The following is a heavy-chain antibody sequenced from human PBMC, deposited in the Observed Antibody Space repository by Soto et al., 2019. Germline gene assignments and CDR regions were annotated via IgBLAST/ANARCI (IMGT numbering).Heavy chain of an antibody. V-gene: IGHV3-23*01. CDR1: GFTFNNYA. D-gene: IGHD4-17*01. Sequence: EVHLLESGGGFIQPGGSLRLSCAASGFTFNNYAMNWVRQAPGKGLEWLSVISNSGTTTNYADSAKGRFTISRDNSKNTLYLQMNSLRVEDTAIYYCARGPFGDHTYYFDYWGQGTLVTVSS. CDR2: ISNSGTTT. J-gene: IGHJ4*02. CDR3: ARGPFGDHTYYFDY.